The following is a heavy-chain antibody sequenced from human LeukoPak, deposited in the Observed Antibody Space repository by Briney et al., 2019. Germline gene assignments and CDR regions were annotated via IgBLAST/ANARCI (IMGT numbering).Heavy chain of an antibody. Sequence: PSETLSLTCTVSGGSISSSSYYWGWIRQPPGKGLEWIGTIYYSGSTYCNPSLKSRVTISVDTSKNQFSLKLSSVTAADTAVYYCARDNPYYDFWSGYYMSGMDVWGQGTTVTVSS. CDR3: ARDNPYYDFWSGYYMSGMDV. CDR1: GGSISSSSYY. V-gene: IGHV4-39*07. D-gene: IGHD3-3*01. J-gene: IGHJ6*02. CDR2: IYYSGST.